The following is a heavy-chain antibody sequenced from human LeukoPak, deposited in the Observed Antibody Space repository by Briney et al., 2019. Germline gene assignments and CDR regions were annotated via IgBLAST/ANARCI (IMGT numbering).Heavy chain of an antibody. J-gene: IGHJ3*01. V-gene: IGHV4-34*01. CDR3: ARAVTTLPSYWFDP. Sequence: PSETLSLTCAVYGGSFSGYYWSWIRQPPGKGLEWIGEINHSGSTNYNPSLKSRVTISVDTSKNQFSLKLSSVTAVDTAVYYCARAVTTLPSYWFDPWGQGTMVTVSS. CDR1: GGSFSGYY. D-gene: IGHD4-17*01. CDR2: INHSGST.